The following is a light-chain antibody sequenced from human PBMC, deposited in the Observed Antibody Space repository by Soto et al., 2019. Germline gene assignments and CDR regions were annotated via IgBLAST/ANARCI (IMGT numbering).Light chain of an antibody. CDR3: QQYNSYWT. CDR2: KAS. V-gene: IGKV1-5*03. J-gene: IGKJ1*01. Sequence: DIQMTPSPSTLSASVGDRVTITCRASQSISSWLAWYQQKPGKAPKLLIYKASSLESGVPSRFSGSGSGTEFTLTISSLQPDDFATYSCQQYNSYWTFGQGTKVDIK. CDR1: QSISSW.